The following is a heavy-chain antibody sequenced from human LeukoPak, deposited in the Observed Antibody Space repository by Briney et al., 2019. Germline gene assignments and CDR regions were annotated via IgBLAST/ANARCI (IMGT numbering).Heavy chain of an antibody. CDR1: GFTFSGYS. CDR2: ISSRSTTI. CDR3: AREPITTTSQEFDY. D-gene: IGHD1-26*01. Sequence: GGSLRLSCAASGFTFSGYSMNWVRQAPGKGLEWVSYISSRSTTIHYADSVKGRFTISRDNAKDSLYLQMNSLRAEDTAVYYCAREPITTTSQEFDYWGQGTLVTVSS. V-gene: IGHV3-48*04. J-gene: IGHJ4*02.